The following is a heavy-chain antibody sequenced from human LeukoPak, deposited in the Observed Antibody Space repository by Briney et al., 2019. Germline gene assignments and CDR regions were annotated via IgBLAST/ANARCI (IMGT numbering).Heavy chain of an antibody. CDR2: ISYDGSNK. CDR3: AKAWEHGNYYCYMDV. D-gene: IGHD1-26*01. J-gene: IGHJ6*03. Sequence: GGSLRLSCAASGFTFSSYAMHWVRQAPGKGLEWVAVISYDGSNKYYADSVKGRFTISRDNSKNTLYLQMNSLRAEDTAVYYCAKAWEHGNYYCYMDVWGKGTTVTVSS. V-gene: IGHV3-30*04. CDR1: GFTFSSYA.